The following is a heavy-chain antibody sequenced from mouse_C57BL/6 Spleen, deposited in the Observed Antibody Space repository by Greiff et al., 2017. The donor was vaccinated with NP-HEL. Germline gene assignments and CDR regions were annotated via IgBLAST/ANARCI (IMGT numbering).Heavy chain of an antibody. CDR1: GYSITSGYY. D-gene: IGHD1-1*01. CDR2: ISYDGSN. J-gene: IGHJ1*03. Sequence: VQLQQSGPGLVKPSQSLSLTCSVTGYSITSGYYWNWIRQFPGNKLEWMGYISYDGSNNYNPSLKNRISITRDTSKNQFFLKLNSVTTEDTATYYCAREGHYGSSGYFDVWGTGTTVTVSS. CDR3: AREGHYGSSGYFDV. V-gene: IGHV3-6*01.